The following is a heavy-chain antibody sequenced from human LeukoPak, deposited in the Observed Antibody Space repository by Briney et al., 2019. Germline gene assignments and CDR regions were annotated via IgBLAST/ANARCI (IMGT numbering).Heavy chain of an antibody. Sequence: PGGSLRLSWEASTFTFTPGWMSWVRQAPGKGLEWVAMIKRDGGEKHYVDSVKGRFTISRDNAKKSLYLQMDSLRDEDTAVYYCASLDTAHPSGVYWGQGTLVTVSS. D-gene: IGHD5-18*01. CDR3: ASLDTAHPSGVY. V-gene: IGHV3-7*01. CDR2: IKRDGGEK. CDR1: TFTFTPGW. J-gene: IGHJ4*02.